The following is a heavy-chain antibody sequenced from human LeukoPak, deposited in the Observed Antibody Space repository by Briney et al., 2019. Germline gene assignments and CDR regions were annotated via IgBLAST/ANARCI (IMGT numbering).Heavy chain of an antibody. D-gene: IGHD6-19*01. CDR2: INHSGST. V-gene: IGHV4-34*01. CDR3: ARLEGSGWYVGNWFDP. CDR1: GGSFSGYY. Sequence: SETLSPTCAVYGGSFSGYYWSWIRQPPGKGLEWIGEINHSGSTNYNPSLKSRVTISVDTSKNQFSLKLSSVTAADTAVYYCARLEGSGWYVGNWFDPWGQGTLVTVSS. J-gene: IGHJ5*02.